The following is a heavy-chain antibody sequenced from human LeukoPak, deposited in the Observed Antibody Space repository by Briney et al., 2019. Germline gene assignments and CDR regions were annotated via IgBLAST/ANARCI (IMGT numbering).Heavy chain of an antibody. CDR3: ARRAYSSSWPYYFDY. Sequence: GGSLRLSCAASGFTFSSYSMNWVRQAPGKGLEWVSSISSSSSYIYYADSVKGRFTISRDNAKNSLYLQMNSLRAEDTAVYYCARRAYSSSWPYYFDYWGQGTLVTVSS. V-gene: IGHV3-21*01. CDR2: ISSSSSYI. J-gene: IGHJ4*02. CDR1: GFTFSSYS. D-gene: IGHD6-13*01.